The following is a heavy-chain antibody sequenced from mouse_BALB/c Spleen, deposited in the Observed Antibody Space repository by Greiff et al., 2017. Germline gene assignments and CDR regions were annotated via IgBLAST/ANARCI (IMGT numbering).Heavy chain of an antibody. CDR1: GFSLTSYG. V-gene: IGHV2-9*02. J-gene: IGHJ4*01. CDR3: ANYGYANYYAMDY. CDR2: IWAGGST. D-gene: IGHD2-2*01. Sequence: VKVVESGPGLVAPSQSLSITCTVSGFSLTSYGVHWVRQPPGKGLEWLGVIWAGGSTNYNSALMSRLSISKDNSKSQVFLKMNSLQTDDTAMYYCANYGYANYYAMDYWGQGTSVTVSS.